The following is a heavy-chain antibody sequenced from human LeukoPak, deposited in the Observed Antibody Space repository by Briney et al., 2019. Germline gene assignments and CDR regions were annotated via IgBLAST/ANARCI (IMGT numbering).Heavy chain of an antibody. Sequence: SETLSLTCAVYGGSFSGYYWSWIRQPPGKGLEWIGEINHSGSTNYNPSLKSRVTISVDTSKNQFSLKLSSVTAADTAMYYCARQTATGDYYYYMDVWGKGTTVTVSS. D-gene: IGHD7-27*01. CDR2: INHSGST. V-gene: IGHV4-34*01. CDR3: ARQTATGDYYYYMDV. CDR1: GGSFSGYY. J-gene: IGHJ6*03.